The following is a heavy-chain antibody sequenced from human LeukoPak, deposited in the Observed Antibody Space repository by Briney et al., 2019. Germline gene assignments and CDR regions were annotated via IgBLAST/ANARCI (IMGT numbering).Heavy chain of an antibody. V-gene: IGHV4-39*01. Sequence: PSETLSLTCTVSGGSINSGKYYWGWLRQPPEKGLEWIGSIYYNGNTYYNRSLKSRVTISLDASKVQFSLKLTSMTAADTAVYSCARLDASLTPGLGSYPDIWGQGMLVTVSS. D-gene: IGHD3-10*01. CDR1: GGSINSGKYY. J-gene: IGHJ4*02. CDR2: IYYNGNT. CDR3: ARLDASLTPGLGSYPDI.